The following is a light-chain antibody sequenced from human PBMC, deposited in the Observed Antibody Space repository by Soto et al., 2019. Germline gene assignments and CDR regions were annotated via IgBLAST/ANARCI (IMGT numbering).Light chain of an antibody. J-gene: IGKJ1*01. V-gene: IGKV3-20*01. CDR1: QSITSTY. CDR3: RQYTDWPLT. CDR2: GVS. Sequence: EVVMTQSPATLSVSPGERATLSCRASQSITSTYLAWYQQKPGQAPRLLIYGVSSRATGLPDRFSGSVSGTDFTLTISRLEPEDFAGYYCRQYTDWPLTFGQGTKVEVK.